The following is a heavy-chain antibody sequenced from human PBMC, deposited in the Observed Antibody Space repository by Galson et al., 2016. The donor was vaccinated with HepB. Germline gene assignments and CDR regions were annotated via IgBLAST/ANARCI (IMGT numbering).Heavy chain of an antibody. CDR2: VSSDGSTH. V-gene: IGHV3-30*04. CDR3: ARDAKDHSILGDYGDHFDY. J-gene: IGHJ4*02. Sequence: SCKASAYTFSSCAVHWVRQAPGKGLEWVAVVSSDGSTHFYVDAVKGRFTISRDNSKNTLVLQMNGLSGDDTAVYYCARDAKDHSILGDYGDHFDYWGQGSLVTVSS. D-gene: IGHD4-17*01. CDR1: AYTFSSCA.